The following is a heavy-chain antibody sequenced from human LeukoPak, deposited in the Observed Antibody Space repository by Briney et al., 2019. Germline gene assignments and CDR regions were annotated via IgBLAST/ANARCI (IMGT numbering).Heavy chain of an antibody. CDR1: GGSISSYY. J-gene: IGHJ4*02. V-gene: IGHV4-59*12. D-gene: IGHD5-12*01. Sequence: SETLSLTCTVSGGSISSYYWSWIRQPPGKGLEWIGYIYHSGSTYYNPSLKSRVTISVDRSKNQFSLKLSSVTAADTAVYYCARAIRGYSGYALPYYFDYWGQGTLVTVSS. CDR2: IYHSGST. CDR3: ARAIRGYSGYALPYYFDY.